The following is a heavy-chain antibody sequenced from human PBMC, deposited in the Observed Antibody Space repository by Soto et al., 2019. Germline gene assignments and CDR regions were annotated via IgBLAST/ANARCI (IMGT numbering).Heavy chain of an antibody. CDR2: ISYDGSSK. CDR3: AKDPNYESLTTYYGIDV. CDR1: GFTFSNYV. D-gene: IGHD3-9*01. V-gene: IGHV3-30*18. Sequence: QVQLVESGGGVVQPGRSLSLSCAASGFTFSNYVMHWVRQAPGKGLEWVAVISYDGSSKYYGDSVKGRFTISRDNSKNTLYLQMTSPRAEDTAVYYCAKDPNYESLTTYYGIDVWGQGTTVTVS. J-gene: IGHJ6*02.